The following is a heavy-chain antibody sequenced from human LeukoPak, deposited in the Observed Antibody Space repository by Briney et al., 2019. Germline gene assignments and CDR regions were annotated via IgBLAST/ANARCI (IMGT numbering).Heavy chain of an antibody. V-gene: IGHV4-30-4*01. CDR1: GSSISSGDYY. D-gene: IGHD6-13*01. Sequence: SETLSLTCTVSGSSISSGDYYWSWIRQPPGKGLEWIGYIYYSGSTYYNPSLKSRVTISVDTSKNQFSLKLSSVTAADTAVYYCARDSAAAGIVDYWGQGTLVTVSS. CDR3: ARDSAAAGIVDY. J-gene: IGHJ4*02. CDR2: IYYSGST.